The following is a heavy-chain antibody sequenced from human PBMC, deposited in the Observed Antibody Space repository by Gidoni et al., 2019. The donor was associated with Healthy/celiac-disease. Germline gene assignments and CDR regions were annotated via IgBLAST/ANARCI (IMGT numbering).Heavy chain of an antibody. V-gene: IGHV3-23*04. Sequence: EVQLVESGGGLVQPGGSLRLSCAASGFTFSSYALSWVRQAPGKGLGWVSAISGSGGSTYYADAVKGRFTISRDNSKNTLYLQMNSLRAEDTAVYYCAKVAPPPRSGYDYYYYYGMDVWGQGTTVTVSS. CDR3: AKVAPPPRSGYDYYYYYGMDV. CDR1: GFTFSSYA. D-gene: IGHD5-12*01. CDR2: ISGSGGST. J-gene: IGHJ6*02.